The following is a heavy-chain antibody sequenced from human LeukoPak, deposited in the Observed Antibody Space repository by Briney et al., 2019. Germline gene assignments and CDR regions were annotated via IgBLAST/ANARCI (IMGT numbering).Heavy chain of an antibody. D-gene: IGHD1-20*01. CDR2: INHSGST. CDR1: GGSFSGYY. CDR3: AREITGTDY. V-gene: IGHV4-34*01. J-gene: IGHJ4*02. Sequence: SETLSLTCAVYGGSFSGYYWSWIRQPPGKGLEWIGEINHSGSTNYNPSLKSRVTISVDTSKNQFSLKLSSVTAADTAVYYCAREITGTDYWGQGTLVTVSS.